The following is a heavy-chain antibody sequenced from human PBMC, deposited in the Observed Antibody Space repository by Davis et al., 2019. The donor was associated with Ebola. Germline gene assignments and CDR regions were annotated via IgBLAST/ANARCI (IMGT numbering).Heavy chain of an antibody. CDR3: SIAAAGTNDY. CDR2: IRSKANSYAT. Sequence: GESLKTSCAASGFTFSGSAMHWVRQASGKGLEWVGRIRSKANSYATAYAASVKGRFTITRDDSKNTASLQMNSLKTEDTAVYYCSIAAAGTNDYWGQGTLVTVSS. D-gene: IGHD6-13*01. J-gene: IGHJ4*02. CDR1: GFTFSGSA. V-gene: IGHV3-73*01.